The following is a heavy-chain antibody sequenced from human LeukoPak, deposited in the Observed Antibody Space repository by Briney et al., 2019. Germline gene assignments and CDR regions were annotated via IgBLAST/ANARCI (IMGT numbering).Heavy chain of an antibody. CDR1: GGSISSSSYY. V-gene: IGHV4-39*07. Sequence: SETLSLTCTVSGGSISSSSYYWGWIRQPPGKGLEWIGSIYYSGSTYYNPSLKSRVTISVDKSKNQFSLKLSSVTAADTAVYYCARAKVVVAATPYYYYYYMDVWGKGTTVTVSS. CDR3: ARAKVVVAATPYYYYYYMDV. J-gene: IGHJ6*03. D-gene: IGHD2-15*01. CDR2: IYYSGST.